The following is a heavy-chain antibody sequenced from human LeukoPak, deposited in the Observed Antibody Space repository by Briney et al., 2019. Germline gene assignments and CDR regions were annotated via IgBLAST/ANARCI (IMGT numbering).Heavy chain of an antibody. V-gene: IGHV3-15*01. CDR1: GFTFSNAW. CDR2: IKSKTDGGTT. Sequence: PGGSLRLSCAASGFTFSNAWMSWVRQAPGKGLEWVGRIKSKTDGGTTGYAAPVKGRFTISRDDSKNTLYLQMNSLKTEDTAVYYCTTDIVVVPAAMRYYYYYMDVWGKGTTVTVSS. J-gene: IGHJ6*03. D-gene: IGHD2-2*01. CDR3: TTDIVVVPAAMRYYYYYMDV.